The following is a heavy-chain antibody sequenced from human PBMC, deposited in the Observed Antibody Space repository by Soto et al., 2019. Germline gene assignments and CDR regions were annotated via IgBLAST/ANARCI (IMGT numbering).Heavy chain of an antibody. J-gene: IGHJ5*02. V-gene: IGHV4-34*01. D-gene: IGHD4-17*01. CDR3: ARGTATTGSYDS. CDR1: GGSLSSYY. CDR2: ITHSGRT. Sequence: QVHLQQWGAGLLKPSQTLSLTCAVYGGSLSSYYWHWIRQSPGQGLEWIGEITHSGRTKYRSSLASRITLSLDKSKNWFSLRLTYVTAADSAVYYCARGTATTGSYDSWGQGTLATVSS.